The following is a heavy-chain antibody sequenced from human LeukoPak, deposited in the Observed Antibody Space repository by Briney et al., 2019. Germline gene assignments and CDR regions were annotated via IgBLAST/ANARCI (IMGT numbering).Heavy chain of an antibody. CDR3: ARGLGVPDAFDI. J-gene: IGHJ3*02. Sequence: PGGSLRLSCAASGFTFSSYSMNWVRQAPGKGLEWVSYISSSSTIYYADSVKGRFTISRDNAKNSLYLQMNSLRAEDTAVYYCARGLGVPDAFDIWGQGTMVTVSS. CDR2: ISSSSTI. V-gene: IGHV3-48*01. D-gene: IGHD1-26*01. CDR1: GFTFSSYS.